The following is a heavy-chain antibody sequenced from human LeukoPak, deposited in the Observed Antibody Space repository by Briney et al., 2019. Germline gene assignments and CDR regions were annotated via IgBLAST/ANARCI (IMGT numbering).Heavy chain of an antibody. CDR2: IYYTGST. Sequence: PSETLSLTCTVSGGSISSYYWSWIRQPPGKGLEWIGYIYYTGSTNYNPSLKSRVTISVDTSKNQFSLKLSSVTAADTAVYYCARYSGNYIYYGMDVWGQGTTVTVSS. V-gene: IGHV4-59*01. CDR3: ARYSGNYIYYGMDV. J-gene: IGHJ6*02. D-gene: IGHD1-26*01. CDR1: GGSISSYY.